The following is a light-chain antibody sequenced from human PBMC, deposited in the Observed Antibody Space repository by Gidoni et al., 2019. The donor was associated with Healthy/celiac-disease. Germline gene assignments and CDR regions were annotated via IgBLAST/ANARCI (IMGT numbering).Light chain of an antibody. CDR1: QSILFNFNNKNY. J-gene: IGKJ2*01. CDR3: QQYYTTPFT. V-gene: IGKV4-1*01. CDR2: WAS. Sequence: DIVLTQSAASLAVSLGERATINCKSSQSILFNFNNKNYLAWYQQKPRQPPKLLIYWASIRESGVPDRFSGTGSGSDFTLTINSLQAEDVAVYYCQQYYTTPFTFGQGTKVEIK.